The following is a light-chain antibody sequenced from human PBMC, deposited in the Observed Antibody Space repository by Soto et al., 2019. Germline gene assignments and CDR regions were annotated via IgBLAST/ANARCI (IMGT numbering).Light chain of an antibody. Sequence: NFMLTQPHSVSESPGKTVTISCTRSSGSIANNYVQWYQQRPGRAPITVIYENNQRPSGGPGRFSGSTDGSPTSASLTSSGLQTEDDSDYYCQSYDSSFVIFGGGTKVTVL. CDR2: ENN. CDR3: QSYDSSFVI. V-gene: IGLV6-57*04. CDR1: SGSIANNY. J-gene: IGLJ2*01.